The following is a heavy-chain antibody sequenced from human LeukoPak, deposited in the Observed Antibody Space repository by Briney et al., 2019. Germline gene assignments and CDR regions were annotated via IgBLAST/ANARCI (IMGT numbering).Heavy chain of an antibody. V-gene: IGHV4-59*05. Sequence: LRLSCAASGFTFSDYYMSWIRQAPGKGLEWIGSIYYSGRTYYHPSLKSRVTISVDTSKNQFSLKLSSVTAADTAVYYCAAYSGYDYDEYYFDYWGQGTLVTVSS. J-gene: IGHJ4*02. D-gene: IGHD5-12*01. CDR1: GFTFSDYY. CDR2: IYYSGRT. CDR3: AAYSGYDYDEYYFDY.